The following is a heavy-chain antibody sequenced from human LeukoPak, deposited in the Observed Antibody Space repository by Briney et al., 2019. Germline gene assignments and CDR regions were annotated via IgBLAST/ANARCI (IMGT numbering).Heavy chain of an antibody. CDR1: GGSFSGYY. CDR3: ARNGVVATRGGYFDY. CDR2: INHSGST. V-gene: IGHV4-34*01. J-gene: IGHJ4*02. Sequence: PSETLSLTCAVYGGSFSGYYWSWIRQPPGKGLEWIGEINHSGSTNYNPSLKSRVTISVDTSKNQFSLKLSSVTAADTAVYYCARNGVVATRGGYFDYWGQGTLVTVSS. D-gene: IGHD1-26*01.